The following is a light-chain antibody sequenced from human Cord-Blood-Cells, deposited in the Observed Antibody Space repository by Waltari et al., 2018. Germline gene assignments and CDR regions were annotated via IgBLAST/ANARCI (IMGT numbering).Light chain of an antibody. Sequence: DIQMTQSPSSLSASVGERVTITCQASQDISNYLNWYQQKPGKAPKLLIYDASNLETGVPSRFSGSGSGTDFTFTISSLQPEDIATYYCQQYDNLSTFGQGTRLEIK. CDR2: DAS. J-gene: IGKJ5*01. V-gene: IGKV1-33*01. CDR1: QDISNY. CDR3: QQYDNLST.